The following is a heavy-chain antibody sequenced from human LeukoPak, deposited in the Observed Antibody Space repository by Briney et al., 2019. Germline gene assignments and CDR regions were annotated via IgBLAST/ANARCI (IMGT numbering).Heavy chain of an antibody. Sequence: GGSLRLSCVASGFPFSSYWMTWVRQAPGKGLEWVANIKQDGSKKSYVDSVKGRFTISRDNAKNSLYLQMNSLRAEDTAVYYCAKNLYYFDYWGQGTLVTVSS. CDR2: IKQDGSKK. CDR3: AKNLYYFDY. V-gene: IGHV3-7*03. D-gene: IGHD1-14*01. CDR1: GFPFSSYW. J-gene: IGHJ4*02.